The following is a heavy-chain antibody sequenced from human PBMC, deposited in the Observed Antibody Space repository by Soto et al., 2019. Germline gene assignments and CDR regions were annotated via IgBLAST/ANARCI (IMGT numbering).Heavy chain of an antibody. V-gene: IGHV1-69*02. CDR1: GGTFNSYT. D-gene: IGHD6-13*01. CDR3: ARGGVAAAGTLGN. CDR2: IIPVLGVA. J-gene: IGHJ4*02. Sequence: QVQLVQSGAEVKRPGSSVRVSCKASGGTFNSYTISWVRQAPGQGPEWMVRIIPVLGVANYAQTFQGRVTITADKSTSTVYMDLSSLTSEDTAVYYCARGGVAAAGTLGNWGQGTRVTVSS.